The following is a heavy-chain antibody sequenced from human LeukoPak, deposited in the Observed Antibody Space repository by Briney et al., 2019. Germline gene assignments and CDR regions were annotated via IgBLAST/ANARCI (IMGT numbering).Heavy chain of an antibody. CDR1: GCSITGYH. CDR3: ARRNDFDI. CDR2: IYSSGST. V-gene: IGHV4-4*08. J-gene: IGHJ3*02. Sequence: SETLSLTCAVSGCSITGYHWSWVRQPPGKGLEWIGYIYSSGSTEYNPSLKSRATISAHTSKNQFSLKLTSVTAAETAIYYCARRNDFDIWGPGTMVTVSS.